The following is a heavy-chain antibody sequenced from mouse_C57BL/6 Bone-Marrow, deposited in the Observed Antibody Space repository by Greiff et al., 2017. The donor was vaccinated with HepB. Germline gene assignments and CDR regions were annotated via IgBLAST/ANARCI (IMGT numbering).Heavy chain of an antibody. CDR3: ARSITTVPYWYFDV. V-gene: IGHV1-53*01. CDR2: INPSNGGT. D-gene: IGHD1-1*01. CDR1: GYTFTSYW. Sequence: QVHVKQPGTELVKPGASVKLSCKASGYTFTSYWMHWVKQRPGQGLEWIGNINPSNGGTNYNEKFKSKATLTVDKSSSTAYMQLSSLTSEDSAVYYCARSITTVPYWYFDVWGTGTTVTVSS. J-gene: IGHJ1*03.